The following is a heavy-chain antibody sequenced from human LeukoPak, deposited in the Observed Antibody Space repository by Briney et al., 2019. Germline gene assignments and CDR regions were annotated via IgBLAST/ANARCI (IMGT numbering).Heavy chain of an antibody. Sequence: GGSLRLSCAASGFTFSSYGMHWVRQAPGKGLEWVAVISYDGSNKYYADSVKGRFTISRDNSKNTLYLQMNSLRAEDTAVYYCAKDTQESEPDAFDIWGQGTMVTVSS. CDR1: GFTFSSYG. V-gene: IGHV3-30*18. CDR3: AKDTQESEPDAFDI. J-gene: IGHJ3*02. CDR2: ISYDGSNK.